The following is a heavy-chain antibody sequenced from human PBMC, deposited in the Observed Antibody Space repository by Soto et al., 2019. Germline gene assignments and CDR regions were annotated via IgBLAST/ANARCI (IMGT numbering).Heavy chain of an antibody. D-gene: IGHD1-26*01. Sequence: GGSLRLSCAASGFTFSSYSMNWVRQAPGKGLEWVSYISSSSSTIYYADSVKGRFTISRDNAKNSLYLQMNSLRDEDTAVYYCARDNMFIVGATSGMDVWGQGTTVTVSS. CDR2: ISSSSSTI. J-gene: IGHJ6*02. CDR3: ARDNMFIVGATSGMDV. V-gene: IGHV3-48*02. CDR1: GFTFSSYS.